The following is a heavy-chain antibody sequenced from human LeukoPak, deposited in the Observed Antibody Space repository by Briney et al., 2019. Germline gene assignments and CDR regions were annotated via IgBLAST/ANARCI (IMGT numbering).Heavy chain of an antibody. J-gene: IGHJ3*02. Sequence: GASVKVSCKASGYTFTSYYMHWVRQAPGQGLEWMGIINPSGGSTSYAQKFQGRVTITRNTSISTAYMELSSLRSEDTAVYYCARSYSSSWYGDGYAFDIWGQGTMVTVSS. D-gene: IGHD6-13*01. CDR3: ARSYSSSWYGDGYAFDI. CDR2: INPSGGST. CDR1: GYTFTSYY. V-gene: IGHV1-46*01.